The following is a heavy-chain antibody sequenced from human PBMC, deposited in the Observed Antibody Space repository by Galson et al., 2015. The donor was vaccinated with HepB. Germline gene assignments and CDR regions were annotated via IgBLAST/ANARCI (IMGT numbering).Heavy chain of an antibody. CDR1: GFSLSTSGMC. V-gene: IGHV2-70*11. J-gene: IGHJ6*02. Sequence: PALVKPTQTLTLTCTFSGFSLSTSGMCVSWIRQPPGKALEWLARIDWDDDKYYSTSLKTRLTISKDTSKNQVVLTMTNMDPVDTATYYGARTYYYDSSGYYNSLGMDVWGQGTTVTVSS. D-gene: IGHD3-22*01. CDR3: ARTYYYDSSGYYNSLGMDV. CDR2: IDWDDDK.